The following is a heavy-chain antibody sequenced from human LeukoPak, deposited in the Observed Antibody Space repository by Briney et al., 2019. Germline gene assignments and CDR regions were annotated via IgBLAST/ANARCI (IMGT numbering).Heavy chain of an antibody. CDR3: ARIQWLRLHYYYCYGMDV. J-gene: IGHJ6*02. D-gene: IGHD5-12*01. CDR2: IYTSGST. V-gene: IGHV4-4*07. Sequence: SETLSLTCTVSGGSISSYYWSWIRQPAGKGLEWIGRIYTSGSTNYNPSLKSRVTMSVDTSKNQFSLKLSSVTAADTAVYYCARIQWLRLHYYYCYGMDVWGQGATVTVSS. CDR1: GGSISSYY.